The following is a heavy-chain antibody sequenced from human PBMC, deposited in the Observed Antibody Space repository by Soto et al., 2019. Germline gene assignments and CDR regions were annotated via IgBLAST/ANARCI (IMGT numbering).Heavy chain of an antibody. CDR3: ARDIRYSSSPHYYYYYMDV. J-gene: IGHJ6*03. Sequence: ASVKVSCKASGYTFTSYGISWVRQAPGQGLEWMGWISAYNGNTNYAQKLQGRVTMTTDTSTSTAYMELRSLRPDDTAVYYCARDIRYSSSPHYYYYYMDVWGKGTTVTVSS. V-gene: IGHV1-18*01. CDR1: GYTFTSYG. D-gene: IGHD6-6*01. CDR2: ISAYNGNT.